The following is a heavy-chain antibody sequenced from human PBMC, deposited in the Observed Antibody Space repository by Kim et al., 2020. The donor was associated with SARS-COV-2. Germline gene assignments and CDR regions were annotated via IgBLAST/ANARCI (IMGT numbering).Heavy chain of an antibody. V-gene: IGHV3-33*05. CDR3: ARERVTAGAFDI. Sequence: GGSLRLSCAASGFTFSSYGMHWVRQAPGKGLEWVAVISYDGSNKYYADSVKGRFTISRDNSKNTLYLQMNSLRAEDTAVYYCARERVTAGAFDIWGQGTMVTVSS. CDR1: GFTFSSYG. CDR2: ISYDGSNK. J-gene: IGHJ3*02. D-gene: IGHD2-21*02.